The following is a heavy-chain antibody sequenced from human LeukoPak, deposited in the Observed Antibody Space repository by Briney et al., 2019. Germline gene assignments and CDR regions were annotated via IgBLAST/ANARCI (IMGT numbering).Heavy chain of an antibody. J-gene: IGHJ4*02. CDR1: GGPISSYY. V-gene: IGHV4-59*01. D-gene: IGHD6-19*01. CDR2: IHYSGST. Sequence: SETLSLTCSVSGGPISSYYWSWIRQPPGKGLEWIGYIHYSGSTNYNPSLKSRVTISVDMSKNQLSLKLSSVTAADTAVYYCARGSIAVVGNFDYWGQETLVTVSS. CDR3: ARGSIAVVGNFDY.